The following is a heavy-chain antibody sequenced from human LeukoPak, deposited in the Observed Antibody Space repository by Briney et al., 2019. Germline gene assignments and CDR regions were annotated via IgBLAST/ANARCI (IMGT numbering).Heavy chain of an antibody. V-gene: IGHV3-48*03. Sequence: PGGSLRLSCAASGFTFSSYEMNWVRQAPGKGLEWVSYISSSGSTIYYADSVKGRFTISRDNAKNSLYLQMNSLRAEDTAVYYCARGIAVAGHYYYMDVWGKGTTVTVSS. CDR3: ARGIAVAGHYYYMDV. J-gene: IGHJ6*03. D-gene: IGHD6-19*01. CDR2: ISSSGSTI. CDR1: GFTFSSYE.